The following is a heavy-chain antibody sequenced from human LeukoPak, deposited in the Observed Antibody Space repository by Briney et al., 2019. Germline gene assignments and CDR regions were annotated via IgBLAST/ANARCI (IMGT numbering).Heavy chain of an antibody. CDR1: GGSISSSSYY. J-gene: IGHJ3*02. V-gene: IGHV4-39*07. CDR3: ARGIAAAGDAHDAFDI. Sequence: PSETLSLTCTVSGGSISSSSYYWGWIRQPPGKGLEWIGSIYYSGSTYYNPSLKSRVTISVDTSKNQFSLKLSSVTAADTAVYYCARGIAAAGDAHDAFDIWGQGTMVTVSS. CDR2: IYYSGST. D-gene: IGHD6-13*01.